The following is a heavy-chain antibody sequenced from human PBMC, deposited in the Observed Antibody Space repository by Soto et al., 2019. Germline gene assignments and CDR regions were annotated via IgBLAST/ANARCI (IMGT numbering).Heavy chain of an antibody. D-gene: IGHD3-9*01. CDR3: ATGALDWFSIDY. Sequence: HPGGSLRLSCAASGFTFNNYAMNWVRQAPGKGLEWVATISATGGSTYYADSVKGRFTISRDNSKNTLYVQMNNLQTEDTAIYYCATGALDWFSIDYWGQGALVTVSS. CDR2: ISATGGST. V-gene: IGHV3-23*01. J-gene: IGHJ4*02. CDR1: GFTFNNYA.